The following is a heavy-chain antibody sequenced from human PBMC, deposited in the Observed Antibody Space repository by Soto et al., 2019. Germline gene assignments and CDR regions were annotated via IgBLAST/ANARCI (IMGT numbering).Heavy chain of an antibody. CDR3: GTRPGGGGY. Sequence: EVQLVESGGGLIQPGGSLRLSCAVSGFTVSNNYMSWVRQAPGKGLEGVSVIYSGGYTAYGDSVKGRFTISRDNSKNTLFLQMKRRGAGGTAVYYGGTRPGGGGYWGQGTLVTVSS. V-gene: IGHV3-53*01. J-gene: IGHJ4*02. CDR2: IYSGGYT. D-gene: IGHD3-10*01. CDR1: GFTVSNNY.